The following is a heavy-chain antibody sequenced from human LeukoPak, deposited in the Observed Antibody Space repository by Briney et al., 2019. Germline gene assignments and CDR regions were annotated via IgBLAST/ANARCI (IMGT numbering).Heavy chain of an antibody. CDR3: AKDRSVVVTAIPYY. J-gene: IGHJ4*02. CDR1: GFTFSSYA. Sequence: GGSLRLSCAASGFTFSSYAMSWVRQAPGKGLEWVSAISGSGGSTYYADSVKGRFTISRDNSKNTLYLQMNSLRAEDTAVYYCAKDRSVVVTAIPYYWGRGTLVTVSS. V-gene: IGHV3-23*01. CDR2: ISGSGGST. D-gene: IGHD2-21*02.